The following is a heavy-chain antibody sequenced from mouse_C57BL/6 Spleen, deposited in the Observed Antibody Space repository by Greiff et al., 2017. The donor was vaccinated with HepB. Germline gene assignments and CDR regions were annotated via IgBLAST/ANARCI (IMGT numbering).Heavy chain of an antibody. V-gene: IGHV1-62-2*01. Sequence: QVQLKESGAELVKPGASVKLSCKASGYTFTEYTIHWVKQRSGQGLEWIGWFYPGSGSIKYNEKFEDKATLTADKSSSTVYMELSRLTSEDAAVYFCARHEATGTSYWYFDVWGTGTTVTVSS. CDR2: FYPGSGSI. J-gene: IGHJ1*03. CDR1: GYTFTEYT. CDR3: ARHEATGTSYWYFDV. D-gene: IGHD1-1*01.